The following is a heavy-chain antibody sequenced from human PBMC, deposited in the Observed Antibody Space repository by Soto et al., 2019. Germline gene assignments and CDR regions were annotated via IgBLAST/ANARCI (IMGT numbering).Heavy chain of an antibody. CDR2: ISAYNGNT. V-gene: IGHV1-18*01. Sequence: ASVKVSCKASGYTFTSYGISWVRQAPGQGLEWMGWISAYNGNTNYAQKLQGRVTMTTDTSTSTAYMELRSLRSDDTAVYYCAREKDGNYYGSGSYVDYWGQGTLVTVSS. CDR1: GYTFTSYG. CDR3: AREKDGNYYGSGSYVDY. D-gene: IGHD3-10*01. J-gene: IGHJ4*02.